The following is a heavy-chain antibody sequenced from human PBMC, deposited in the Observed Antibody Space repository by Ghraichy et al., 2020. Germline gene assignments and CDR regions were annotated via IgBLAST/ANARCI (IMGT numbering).Heavy chain of an antibody. V-gene: IGHV4-39*07. D-gene: IGHD3-10*01. Sequence: SETLSLTCTVSGGSVNSSNYYWGWIRQPPGKGLEWIGSLYYTGSTNYNPSLKSLVTISVDRSKNQFSLNLRSVTAADTAVYYCANPPLHYYYDSGSYFAHWGQGTLVTVSS. CDR1: GGSVNSSNYY. J-gene: IGHJ4*02. CDR2: LYYTGST. CDR3: ANPPLHYYYDSGSYFAH.